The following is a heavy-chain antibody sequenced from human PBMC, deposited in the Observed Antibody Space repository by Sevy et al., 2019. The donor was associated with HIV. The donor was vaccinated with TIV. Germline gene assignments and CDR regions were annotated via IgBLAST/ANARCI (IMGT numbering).Heavy chain of an antibody. CDR2: INHSGST. CDR1: GGSFSAYY. V-gene: IGHV4-34*01. J-gene: IGHJ4*02. Sequence: SETLSLTCAVYGGSFSAYYWSWIRQPPGKGLEWIGEINHSGSTNYRSSLESRVTISVDTSKNQFSLKLRSVSAADTAVYYCGRPSYGYWGQGTLVTVSS. D-gene: IGHD3-16*01. CDR3: GRPSYGY.